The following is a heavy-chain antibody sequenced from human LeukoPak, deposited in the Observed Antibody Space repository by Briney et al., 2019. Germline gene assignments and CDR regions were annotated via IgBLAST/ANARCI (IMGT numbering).Heavy chain of an antibody. CDR2: ISGYNGNT. CDR1: GYTFNIYG. CDR3: ARGDYGGSADY. D-gene: IGHD4-23*01. Sequence: GASVKVSCRASGYTFNIYGINWVRQAPGQGLEWMGWISGYNGNTKYAQKFQGRVTMTTDTSTSTAYMELRSLRSDDTAVFYCARGDYGGSADYWGQGTLVTASS. J-gene: IGHJ4*02. V-gene: IGHV1-18*01.